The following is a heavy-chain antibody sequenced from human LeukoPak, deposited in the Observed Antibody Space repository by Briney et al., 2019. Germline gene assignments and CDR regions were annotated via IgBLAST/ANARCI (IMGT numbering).Heavy chain of an antibody. J-gene: IGHJ4*02. V-gene: IGHV1-18*01. CDR1: DYTFTTYG. D-gene: IGHD6-19*01. CDR3: ARELKTAVSVYYFDY. Sequence: GASVKVSCKASDYTFTTYGISWVRQAPGQGLEWMGWISAYIGNTIHSQKFQGRVTMTTDTSTNTAYMELRSLRSDDTAVYYCARELKTAVSVYYFDYWGQGSLVTVSS. CDR2: ISAYIGNT.